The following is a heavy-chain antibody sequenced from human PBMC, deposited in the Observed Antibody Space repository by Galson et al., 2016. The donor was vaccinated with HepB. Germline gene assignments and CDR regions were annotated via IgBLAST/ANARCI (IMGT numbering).Heavy chain of an antibody. CDR3: AREIPHMVHEGLDY. V-gene: IGHV3-33*01. CDR1: GFTFGHYG. Sequence: SLRLSCAASGFTFGHYGMHWVRQAPGKGLEWVAVIWYDGSNKYYADSVKGRFTISRDTSKNTLYLQMNSLRAEDTAVYYCAREIPHMVHEGLDYWGQGTLVTVSS. D-gene: IGHD3-10*01. J-gene: IGHJ4*02. CDR2: IWYDGSNK.